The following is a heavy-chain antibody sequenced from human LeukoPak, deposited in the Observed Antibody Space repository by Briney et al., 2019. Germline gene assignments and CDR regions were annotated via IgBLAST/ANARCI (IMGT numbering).Heavy chain of an antibody. Sequence: GSLRLSCAASGFTFSFYWMHWVRQAPGKGLVLVSHINTDGSSTSYADSVEGRFTISRDNAKNTLFLQMNSLRAEDTAVYYCARAREKYYYDSSGRGDAFDNWGQGTMVIVSS. J-gene: IGHJ3*02. CDR1: GFTFSFYW. D-gene: IGHD3-22*01. CDR2: INTDGSST. V-gene: IGHV3-74*01. CDR3: ARAREKYYYDSSGRGDAFDN.